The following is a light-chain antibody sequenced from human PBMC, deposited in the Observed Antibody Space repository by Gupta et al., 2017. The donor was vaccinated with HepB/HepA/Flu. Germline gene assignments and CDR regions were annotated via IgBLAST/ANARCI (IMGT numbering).Light chain of an antibody. Sequence: EIVLTQSPGTLSLSPGERATLSCRASQSVSSSYLAWYQQKPGQAPRLLIYGASSRATGIAGRFSGSGSGTDFTLTISRLEPEDFAVYYFQQYGSSVTFGPGTKVDIK. CDR3: QQYGSSVT. CDR2: GAS. CDR1: QSVSSSY. J-gene: IGKJ3*01. V-gene: IGKV3-20*01.